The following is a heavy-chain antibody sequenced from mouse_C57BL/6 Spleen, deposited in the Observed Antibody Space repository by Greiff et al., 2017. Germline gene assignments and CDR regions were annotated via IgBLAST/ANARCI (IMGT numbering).Heavy chain of an antibody. D-gene: IGHD1-1*01. J-gene: IGHJ4*01. Sequence: EVQLQQSGPELVKPGASVKISCKASGYTFTDYYMNWVKQSHGKSLEWIGDINPNNGGTSYNQKFKGKATLTVDKSSSTAYMELRSLTSEDSAVYYCARDDYYGSSYDYYAMDYWGQGTSVTVSS. V-gene: IGHV1-26*01. CDR3: ARDDYYGSSYDYYAMDY. CDR2: INPNNGGT. CDR1: GYTFTDYY.